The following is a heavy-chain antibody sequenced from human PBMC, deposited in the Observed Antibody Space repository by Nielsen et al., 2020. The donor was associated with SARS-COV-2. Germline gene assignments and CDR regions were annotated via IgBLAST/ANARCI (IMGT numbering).Heavy chain of an antibody. CDR2: IWYDGSNK. J-gene: IGHJ6*03. CDR3: ARGGLSGYSYGRTRPYYYYYMDV. CDR1: GFTFSSYG. V-gene: IGHV3-33*01. Sequence: GESLKISCAASGFTFSSYGMHWVRQAPGKGLEWVAVIWYDGSNKYYADSVKGRFTISRDNSKNTLYLQMNSLRAEDTAVYYCARGGLSGYSYGRTRPYYYYYMDVWGKGTTVTVSS. D-gene: IGHD5-18*01.